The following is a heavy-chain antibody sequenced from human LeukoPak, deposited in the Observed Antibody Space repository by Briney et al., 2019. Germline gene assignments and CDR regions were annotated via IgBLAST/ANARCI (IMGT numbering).Heavy chain of an antibody. CDR2: ISYDGSNK. CDR3: AKDLSKDGDFYFDY. D-gene: IGHD4-17*01. J-gene: IGHJ4*02. Sequence: GGSLRLSCAASGFTFSSYAMHWVRQAPGKGLEWVAVISYDGSNKYYADSVKGRFTISRDNSKNTLYLQMNSLRAEDTAVYYCAKDLSKDGDFYFDYWGQGTLVTVSS. CDR1: GFTFSSYA. V-gene: IGHV3-30*04.